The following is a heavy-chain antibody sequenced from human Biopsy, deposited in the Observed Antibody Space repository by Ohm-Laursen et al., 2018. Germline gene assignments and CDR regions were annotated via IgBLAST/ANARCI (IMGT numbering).Heavy chain of an antibody. CDR1: GGSFTGHY. D-gene: IGHD4-23*01. Sequence: GTLSLTCTVSGGSFTGHYWSWIRQPPGRGLEWIGHISHTGYTSYKSSLKSRVTISLDTSRKHFSLRLTSLAAADTAVYYCARGSNEYGGLYFPHWGQGTLVTVSS. CDR2: ISHTGYT. CDR3: ARGSNEYGGLYFPH. J-gene: IGHJ1*01. V-gene: IGHV4-59*11.